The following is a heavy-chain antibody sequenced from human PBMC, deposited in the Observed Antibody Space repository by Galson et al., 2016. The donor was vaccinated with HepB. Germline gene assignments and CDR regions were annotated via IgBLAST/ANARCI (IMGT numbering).Heavy chain of an antibody. CDR3: AKDEFLEGDYYYYGMGV. D-gene: IGHD3-3*01. V-gene: IGHV3-30*18. J-gene: IGHJ6*02. Sequence: SLRLSCAASGFTFSSYGMYWVRQAPGKGLEWVAVISYDGSKKYYADSVKGRFTISRDNSKNTLYLQMSSLRAEDTAVYYCAKDEFLEGDYYYYGMGVWGQGTTVTV. CDR2: ISYDGSKK. CDR1: GFTFSSYG.